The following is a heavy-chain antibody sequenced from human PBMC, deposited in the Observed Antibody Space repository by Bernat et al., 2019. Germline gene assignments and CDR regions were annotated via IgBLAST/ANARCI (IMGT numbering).Heavy chain of an antibody. CDR1: GFTFSSYG. J-gene: IGHJ6*02. CDR3: ARDVVVVPAAMFSISSSGGMDV. D-gene: IGHD2-2*01. CDR2: IWYDGSNK. V-gene: IGHV3-33*01. Sequence: QVRLVESGGGVVQPGRSLRLSCAASGFTFSSYGMHWVRQAPGKGLEWVAVIWYDGSNKYYADSVKGRFTISRDNSKNTLYLQMNSLRAEDTAVYYCARDVVVVPAAMFSISSSGGMDVWGQGTTVTVSS.